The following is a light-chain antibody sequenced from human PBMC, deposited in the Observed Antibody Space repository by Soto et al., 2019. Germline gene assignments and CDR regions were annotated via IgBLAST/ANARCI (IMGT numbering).Light chain of an antibody. CDR1: QSVSSTY. Sequence: EIVLTQSPCTLSLSPGEGSTLSCMSSQSVSSTYLAWYQQKAGQAPRLLIYGASSRATGIPDRFSGSGSGTDFTLTISRLEPEDFAVYYCQQYGSPPQTFDQGTKVDNK. J-gene: IGKJ1*01. CDR2: GAS. V-gene: IGKV3-20*01. CDR3: QQYGSPPQT.